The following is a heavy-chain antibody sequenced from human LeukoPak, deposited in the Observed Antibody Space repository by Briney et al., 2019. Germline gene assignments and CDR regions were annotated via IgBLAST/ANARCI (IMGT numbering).Heavy chain of an antibody. CDR2: IYYSGST. J-gene: IGHJ4*02. D-gene: IGHD3-22*01. V-gene: IGHV4-39*07. Sequence: SETLSLTCTVSGGSISSSNYYWGWIRQPPGKGLEWIGSIYYSGSTYYNPSLKSRVTISVDTSKNQFSLKLSSVTAADTAVYYCARANYYDSSGVRYWGQGTLVTVSS. CDR1: GGSISSSNYY. CDR3: ARANYYDSSGVRY.